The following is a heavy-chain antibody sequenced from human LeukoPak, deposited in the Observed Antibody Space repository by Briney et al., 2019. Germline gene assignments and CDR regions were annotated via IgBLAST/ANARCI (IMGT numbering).Heavy chain of an antibody. D-gene: IGHD3-3*01. CDR1: GFTFSTYW. J-gene: IGHJ4*02. Sequence: GGSLRLSCAASGFTFSTYWMSWVRQAPGKGLEWVANMKQDGSEKYYVDSVKGRFTISRDNAKNSLYLQMNSLRAEDTAVYYCARDPPRHYDFWGGYAFFDYWAREPWSPSPQ. V-gene: IGHV3-7*01. CDR2: MKQDGSEK. CDR3: ARDPPRHYDFWGGYAFFDY.